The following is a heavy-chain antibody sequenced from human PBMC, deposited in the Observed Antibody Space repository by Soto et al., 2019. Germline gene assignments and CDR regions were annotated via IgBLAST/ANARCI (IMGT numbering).Heavy chain of an antibody. CDR1: GFTFSSYA. Sequence: PGGSLRLSCAASGFTFSSYAMSWVRQAPGEGLEWVSAISGSGGSTYYADSVKGRFTISRDNSKNTLYLQMNSLRAEDTAVYYCAKPLRNYYYYMDVWGKGTTVTVSS. CDR2: ISGSGGST. CDR3: AKPLRNYYYYMDV. V-gene: IGHV3-23*01. D-gene: IGHD3-3*01. J-gene: IGHJ6*03.